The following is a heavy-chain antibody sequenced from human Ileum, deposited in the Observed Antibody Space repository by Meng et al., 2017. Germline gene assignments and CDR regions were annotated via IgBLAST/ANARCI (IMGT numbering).Heavy chain of an antibody. CDR1: GYSFTSYW. CDR2: IYPGDPDT. V-gene: IGHV5-51*01. Sequence: GGSLRLSCTGSGYSFTSYWIGWVRQMPGKGLEWMGIIYPGDPDTRYRPSVQGQVTISADKSISTAYLQWGSLKAADTAIYYCARPSSGWYRDAFDIWGQGTMVTVSS. D-gene: IGHD6-19*01. CDR3: ARPSSGWYRDAFDI. J-gene: IGHJ3*02.